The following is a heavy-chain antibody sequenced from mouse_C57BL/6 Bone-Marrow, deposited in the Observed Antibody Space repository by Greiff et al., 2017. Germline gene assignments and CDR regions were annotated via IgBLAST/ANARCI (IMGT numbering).Heavy chain of an antibody. D-gene: IGHD4-1*01. V-gene: IGHV1-64*01. Sequence: QVQLKQPGAELVKPGASVKLSCKASGYTFTSYWMHWVKQRPGQGLEWIGMIHPNSGSTNYNEKFKSKATLTVDKSSSTAYMQLSSLTSEDSAVYYCARELTGRRDYYAMDYWGQGTSVTVSS. CDR2: IHPNSGST. J-gene: IGHJ4*01. CDR1: GYTFTSYW. CDR3: ARELTGRRDYYAMDY.